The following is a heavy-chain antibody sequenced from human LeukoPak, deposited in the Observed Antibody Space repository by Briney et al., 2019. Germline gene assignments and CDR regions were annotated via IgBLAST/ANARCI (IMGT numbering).Heavy chain of an antibody. CDR3: ARDLNIKDWSTWFDC. CDR2: FFYDGSFK. Sequence: PGGSLRLSCAASGFTFASYTMHWVRQAPGKGLEWVAVFFYDGSFKYYANSVKGRFTISRDNSENTLHLQMNSLRAEDTGVYYCARDLNIKDWSTWFDCWGQGTLVTDSS. J-gene: IGHJ5*01. D-gene: IGHD3/OR15-3a*01. V-gene: IGHV3-33*01. CDR1: GFTFASYT.